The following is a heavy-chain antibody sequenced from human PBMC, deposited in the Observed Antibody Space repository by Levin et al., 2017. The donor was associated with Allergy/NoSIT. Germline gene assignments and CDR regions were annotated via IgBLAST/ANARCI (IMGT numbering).Heavy chain of an antibody. Sequence: SETLSLTCTVSGGSISNYYWTWIRQPPGKRLEWIGYIYYSGNTNYNPSLRSRVTISVVTSKNQFSLMLSSVTTADTAVYYCARRAAVGRRGHWYFELWGRGTLVTVSS. CDR1: GGSISNYY. CDR2: IYYSGNT. D-gene: IGHD6-13*01. CDR3: ARRAAVGRRGHWYFEL. V-gene: IGHV4-59*01. J-gene: IGHJ2*01.